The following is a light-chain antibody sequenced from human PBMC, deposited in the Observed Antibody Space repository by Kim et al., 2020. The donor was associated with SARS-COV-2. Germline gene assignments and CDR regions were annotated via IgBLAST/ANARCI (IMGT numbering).Light chain of an antibody. CDR1: SGHSTYA. Sequence: QLVLTQSPSASASLGASVKLTCTLSSGHSTYAIAWHQQQPEKGPRYLMKFNTDGSHSKGDGIPDRFSGSSSGAERYLTISSLQSEDEADYYCQTWGTGIRVFGTGTKVTVL. J-gene: IGLJ1*01. CDR3: QTWGTGIRV. CDR2: FNTDGSH. V-gene: IGLV4-69*01.